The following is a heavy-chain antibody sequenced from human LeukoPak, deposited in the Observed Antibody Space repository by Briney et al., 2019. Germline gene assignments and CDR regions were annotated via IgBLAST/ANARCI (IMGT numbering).Heavy chain of an antibody. CDR1: GFTFSSHE. V-gene: IGHV3-48*03. CDR3: VRDYYGPGREYWGY. D-gene: IGHD3-10*01. Sequence: GGSLRLSCRASGFTFSSHEMIWVRQAPGKGLEWIAFISESGSTTRYADSVKGRVTISRDNAENSLSLQMNGLTVEDAAVYFCVRDYYGPGREYWGYWGQGTLVTVSS. J-gene: IGHJ4*02. CDR2: ISESGSTT.